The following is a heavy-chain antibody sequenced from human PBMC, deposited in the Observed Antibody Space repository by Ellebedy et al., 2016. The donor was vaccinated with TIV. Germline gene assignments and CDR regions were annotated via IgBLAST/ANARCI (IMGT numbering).Heavy chain of an antibody. J-gene: IGHJ4*02. D-gene: IGHD3-10*01. CDR2: INDDGSFT. CDR1: GFTFSSYW. Sequence: GESLKISXAASGFTFSSYWMHWVRQAPGKGLVWVSRINDDGSFTDYADSLQGRFTISRDNAKNTLYLQMNSLRAEDTAVYYCARGYYYGSGCRDWGQGTLVTVSS. V-gene: IGHV3-74*01. CDR3: ARGYYYGSGCRD.